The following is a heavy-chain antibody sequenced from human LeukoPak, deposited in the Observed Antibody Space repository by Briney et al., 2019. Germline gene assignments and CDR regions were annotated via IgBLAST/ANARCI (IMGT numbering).Heavy chain of an antibody. V-gene: IGHV1-2*02. CDR2: INPNSGGT. J-gene: IGHJ4*02. CDR3: ARWPVAVTFGGVIVTRYYFDY. Sequence: GASVKVSCKASGYTFTGYYMHWVRQAPGQGLEWMGWINPNSGGTNYAQKFQGRVTMTRDMSISTAYMELSRLRSDDTAVYYCARWPVAVTFGGVIVTRYYFDYWGQGTLVTVSS. CDR1: GYTFTGYY. D-gene: IGHD3-16*02.